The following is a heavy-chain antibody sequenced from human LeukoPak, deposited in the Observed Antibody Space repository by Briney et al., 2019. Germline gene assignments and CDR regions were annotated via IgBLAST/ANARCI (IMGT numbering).Heavy chain of an antibody. CDR2: TYYRSKWSF. J-gene: IGHJ4*02. CDR1: GDSIFTNNVA. Sequence: SQTLSLTCAISGDSIFTNNVAWNWIRQSPSRGLEWLGRTYYRSKWSFDYAVSVKSRITINADTSKNQFSLQLSSVTPGDTAVHYCARGKYTSFDNWGQGTLVTVSS. D-gene: IGHD6-6*01. CDR3: ARGKYTSFDN. V-gene: IGHV6-1*01.